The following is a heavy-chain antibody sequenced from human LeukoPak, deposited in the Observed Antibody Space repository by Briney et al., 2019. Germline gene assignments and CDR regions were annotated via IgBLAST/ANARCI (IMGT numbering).Heavy chain of an antibody. D-gene: IGHD5-24*01. CDR1: GFTFSSYG. J-gene: IGHJ4*02. CDR2: IWYDGSNK. Sequence: GGSLRLSCAASGFTFSSYGMHWVRQAPGKGLEWVAVIWYDGSNKYYADSVKGRFTISRDNSKNTLYLQMNSLRVEDTAVYYCARGREMATTPSDYWGQGTLVTVSS. CDR3: ARGREMATTPSDY. V-gene: IGHV3-33*01.